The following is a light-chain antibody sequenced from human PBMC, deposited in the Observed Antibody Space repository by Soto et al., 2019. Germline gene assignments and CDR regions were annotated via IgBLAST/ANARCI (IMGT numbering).Light chain of an antibody. CDR2: AAS. V-gene: IGKV3-20*01. Sequence: EIVLTQSPGTLSLSPGERATLSCRASQSISSNYLAWYQHKPGQGPRLLIYAASSRATGIPDRFSGSGSGTDFTLTISRLQPEDFALYSCQKYGRSFTFGPGTKVDI. CDR3: QKYGRSFT. J-gene: IGKJ3*01. CDR1: QSISSNY.